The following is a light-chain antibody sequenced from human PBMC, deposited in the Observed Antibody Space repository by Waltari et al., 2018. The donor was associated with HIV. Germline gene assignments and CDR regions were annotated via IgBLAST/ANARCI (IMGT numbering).Light chain of an antibody. J-gene: IGLJ2*01. CDR2: DNN. V-gene: IGLV1-51*01. Sequence: QSVLTQPPSVSAAPGQKVTISCSGSSSNIGKNVVSWYKELPGAAPKPRIYDNNKRPSGIPDRFSGSKSGTSATLGITGLQTGDEADYYCGTWDSSLSGVVFGGGTKLTVL. CDR1: SSNIGKNV. CDR3: GTWDSSLSGVV.